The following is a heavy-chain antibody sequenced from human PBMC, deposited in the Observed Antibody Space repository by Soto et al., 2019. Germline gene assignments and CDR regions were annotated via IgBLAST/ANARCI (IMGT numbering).Heavy chain of an antibody. V-gene: IGHV3-30-3*01. CDR3: ARDKRDLRFLEWSYYFDY. J-gene: IGHJ4*02. D-gene: IGHD3-3*01. CDR1: GFTFSNYA. Sequence: QVQLVESGGGVVQPGRSLRLSGAPSGFTFSNYAMHWVRQAPGKGLECVAVISYDGSNKYYADSVKGRFTISRDNSKNTLYLQMNSLRAEDTAVYYCARDKRDLRFLEWSYYFDYWGQGTLVTVSS. CDR2: ISYDGSNK.